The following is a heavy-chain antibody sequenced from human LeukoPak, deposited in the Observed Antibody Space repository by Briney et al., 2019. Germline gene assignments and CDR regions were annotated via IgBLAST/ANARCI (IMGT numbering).Heavy chain of an antibody. J-gene: IGHJ4*02. D-gene: IGHD3-22*01. CDR3: AAEYYDSSGYSRFDY. V-gene: IGHV3-21*01. CDR2: ISSSSSYI. Sequence: GGSLRLSCAASGFTFSSYSMNWVRQAPGKGLEWVSSISSSSSYIYYADSVKGRFTISRDNAKNSLYLQMNSLRAEDTAVCYCAAEYYDSSGYSRFDYWGQGTLVTVSS. CDR1: GFTFSSYS.